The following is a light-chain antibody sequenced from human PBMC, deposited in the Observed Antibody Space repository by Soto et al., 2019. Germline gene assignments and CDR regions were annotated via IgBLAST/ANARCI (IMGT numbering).Light chain of an antibody. J-gene: IGLJ2*01. V-gene: IGLV2-14*03. CDR1: SSDVGGYNY. Sequence: QSALTQPASVSGSPGQSITISCTGTSSDVGGYNYVSWYQHHPGRAPKLMIYNAFDRPSGVSNRFSGSKSGNTASLTISGLQAEDEADYYCSSYRASNTVVFGGGTKLT. CDR3: SSYRASNTVV. CDR2: NAF.